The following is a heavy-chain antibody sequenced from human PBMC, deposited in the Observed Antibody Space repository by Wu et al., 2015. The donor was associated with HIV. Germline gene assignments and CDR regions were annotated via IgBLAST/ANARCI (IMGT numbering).Heavy chain of an antibody. Sequence: QVQLVQSGAEVKKPGASVKISCKAREYSFNIYYLHWVRQAPGQGLEWMGLINPSSGVARYADKFHDRLTLTRDSSTTTVYMELRSLRSDDTAVYYCAREGKWELQGEYYYYGMDVWGQGTTVTVSS. D-gene: IGHD1-26*01. CDR1: EYSFNIYY. J-gene: IGHJ6*02. V-gene: IGHV1-46*02. CDR3: AREGKWELQGEYYYYGMDV. CDR2: INPSSGVA.